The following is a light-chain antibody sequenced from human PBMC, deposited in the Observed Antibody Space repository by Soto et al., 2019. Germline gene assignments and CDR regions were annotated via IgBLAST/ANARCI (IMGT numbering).Light chain of an antibody. J-gene: IGKJ1*01. CDR3: QQYYIYAT. CDR2: RSS. V-gene: IGKV1-5*03. Sequence: DIQMTQSPSTLSASVGDRVTITCRASQTISNYFTWYQQRPGKAPKLLIYRSSILQNGVPSRFSGSGSGTEFTLTISSLQPDDFAPYYCQQYYIYATFGQGTRVEI. CDR1: QTISNY.